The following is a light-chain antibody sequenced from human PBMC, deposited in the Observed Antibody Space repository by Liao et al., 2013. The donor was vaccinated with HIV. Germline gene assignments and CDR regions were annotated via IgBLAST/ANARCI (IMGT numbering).Light chain of an antibody. CDR2: YDS. J-gene: IGLJ3*02. CDR3: QVWDSPSDHRV. CDR1: NIGGKS. Sequence: SYVLTQPPSVSVAPGKTARMTCGGDNIGGKSVHWYQQQPGQAPVLVISYDSERPSGIPERFSGSNSGNTATLTISRVEAGDEADYYCQVWDSPSDHRVFGGGTKLTVV. V-gene: IGLV3-21*04.